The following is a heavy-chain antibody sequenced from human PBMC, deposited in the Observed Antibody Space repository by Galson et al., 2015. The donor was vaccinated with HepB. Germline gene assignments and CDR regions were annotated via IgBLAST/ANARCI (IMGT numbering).Heavy chain of an antibody. J-gene: IGHJ4*02. CDR2: INSDGSTT. V-gene: IGHV3-74*01. D-gene: IGHD6-19*01. CDR3: VSPISGSGWYES. Sequence: SLRLSCAASGFTFSRYWMHWVRHVPGKGLVWVSRINSDGSTTTYADSVEGRFTISRDNAKNTLYLQMNSLRADDTAVYYCVSPISGSGWYESWGQGTLVTVSS. CDR1: GFTFSRYW.